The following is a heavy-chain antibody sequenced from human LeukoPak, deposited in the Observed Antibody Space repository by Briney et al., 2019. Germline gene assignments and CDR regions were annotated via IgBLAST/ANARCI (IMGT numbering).Heavy chain of an antibody. J-gene: IGHJ6*03. CDR2: GST. CDR3: ATTDCSSTSCHYYYYYYMDV. D-gene: IGHD2-2*01. V-gene: IGHV4-30-2*05. Sequence: GSTYYNPSLKSRVTISVDTSKNQFSLKLSSVTAADTAVYYCATTDCSSTSCHYYYYYYMDVWGKGTTVTVSS.